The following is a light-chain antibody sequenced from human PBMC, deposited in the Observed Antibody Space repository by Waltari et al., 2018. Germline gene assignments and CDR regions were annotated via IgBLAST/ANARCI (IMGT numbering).Light chain of an antibody. CDR1: QSVSGY. J-gene: IGKJ5*01. V-gene: IGKV3-11*01. CDR3: QQRSNWPIT. Sequence: EIVLTQSPAPLSLSPGQRASLSCRASQSVSGYLAWYQQKPGQAPRRLIDDSSTRATGSPARFSGSGSGTDFTLTISSLEPEDFAVYYCQQRSNWPITFGQGTRLEIK. CDR2: DSS.